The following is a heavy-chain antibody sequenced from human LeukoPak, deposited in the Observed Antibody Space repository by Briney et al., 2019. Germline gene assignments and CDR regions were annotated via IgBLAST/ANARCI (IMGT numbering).Heavy chain of an antibody. CDR2: ISRDGGEI. V-gene: IGHV3-7*01. CDR3: VRDGDDWNDFDH. D-gene: IGHD1-1*01. CDR1: GFSFSTSW. Sequence: PGGSLRLSCAASGFSFSTSWMTWVRQAPGKGLEWVANISRDGGEIYYMDSVKGRFAISRDNAKNSLYLQMNSLRVEDTAVYYCVRDGDDWNDFDHWGQGTLVTVSS. J-gene: IGHJ4*02.